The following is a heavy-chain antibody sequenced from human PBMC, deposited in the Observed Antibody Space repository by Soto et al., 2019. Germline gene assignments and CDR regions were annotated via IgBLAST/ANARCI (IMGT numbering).Heavy chain of an antibody. CDR3: ARDKFRSSYDIDY. Sequence: GSLRLSCAASGFTFSDYTMNWVRQAPGKGLEWVSYISSSSSITYYADSVKGRFSIYRDNAKNSLYLQMNSLRDEDTAVYYCARDKFRSSYDIDYWGQGTLVTVSS. D-gene: IGHD5-18*01. CDR1: GFTFSDYT. J-gene: IGHJ4*02. CDR2: ISSSSSIT. V-gene: IGHV3-48*02.